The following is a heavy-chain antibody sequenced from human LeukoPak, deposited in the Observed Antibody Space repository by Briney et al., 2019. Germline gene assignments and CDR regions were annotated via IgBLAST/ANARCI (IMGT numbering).Heavy chain of an antibody. V-gene: IGHV4-34*01. CDR2: VNHSGST. CDR1: GGSFSGYY. CDR3: ARALSYSSSLSMGDY. D-gene: IGHD6-13*01. J-gene: IGHJ4*02. Sequence: SETLSLTCAVYGGSFSGYYWSSIRQPPGKGLEWIGEVNHSGSTNYNPSFKSRVTISVDTSKNQFSLKLSSVTAADTAVYYCARALSYSSSLSMGDYWGQGTLVTVSS.